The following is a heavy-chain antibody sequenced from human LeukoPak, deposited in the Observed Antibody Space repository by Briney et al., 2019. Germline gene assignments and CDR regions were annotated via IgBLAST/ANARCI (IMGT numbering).Heavy chain of an antibody. V-gene: IGHV3-7*03. CDR2: INHNGNVN. CDR3: ARGGGLDV. J-gene: IGHJ6*02. Sequence: GGSLRPSCAASGFTFSSYWMNWARQAPGKGLEWVASINHNGNVNYYVDSVKGRFTISRDNAKNSLYLQMSNLRAEDTAVYFCARGGGLDVWGQGATVTVSS. CDR1: GFTFSSYW. D-gene: IGHD3-16*01.